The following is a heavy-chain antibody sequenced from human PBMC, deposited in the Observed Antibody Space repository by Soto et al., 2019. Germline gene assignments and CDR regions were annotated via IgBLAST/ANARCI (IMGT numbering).Heavy chain of an antibody. J-gene: IGHJ4*02. Sequence: VEVKQSAAQVREPGASVKVSCTAERHTFMYYLVTWVRQAPGHGLEFVGWISAVNNNTKNAQRLQDRVTFTTDTSTSTASMELRGLRSDDEGMSYCIWWQDGGPEYWGQGTLVTVSS. D-gene: IGHD2-15*01. V-gene: IGHV1-18*01. CDR2: ISAVNNNT. CDR3: IWWQDGGPEY. CDR1: RHTFMYYL.